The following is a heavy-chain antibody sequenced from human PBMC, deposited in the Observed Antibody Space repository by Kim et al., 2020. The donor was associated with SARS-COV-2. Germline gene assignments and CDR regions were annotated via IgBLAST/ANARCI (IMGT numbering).Heavy chain of an antibody. Sequence: YDDSLKGRFTFSRNNSKNTLYLQRNSLKAEDTAVYYCAKGIPYGSGSFDYWGQRTLVTVSS. D-gene: IGHD3-10*01. J-gene: IGHJ4*02. CDR3: AKGIPYGSGSFDY. V-gene: IGHV3-23*01.